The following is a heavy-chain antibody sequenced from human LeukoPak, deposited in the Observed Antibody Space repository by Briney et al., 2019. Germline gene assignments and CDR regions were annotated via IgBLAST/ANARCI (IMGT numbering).Heavy chain of an antibody. V-gene: IGHV4-59*01. CDR3: ARAYSSSFPFDF. Sequence: PSETLSLTCTVSGVSIRNYYWSWIRQSPGKGLEWIVYIYYIGSTNSNPSLTSRVTISVDMSTSQFSLKLTSVTAADTAMYYCARAYSSSFPFDFWGQGALVTVSS. D-gene: IGHD6-6*01. CDR1: GVSIRNYY. J-gene: IGHJ4*02. CDR2: IYYIGST.